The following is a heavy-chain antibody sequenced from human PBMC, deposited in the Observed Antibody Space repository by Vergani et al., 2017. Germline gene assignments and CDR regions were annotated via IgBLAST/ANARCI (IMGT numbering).Heavy chain of an antibody. J-gene: IGHJ6*03. D-gene: IGHD3-10*01. V-gene: IGHV3-9*01. CDR3: AKDLYSGFYYYMDV. Sequence: EVQVLESGGGLVQPGGSLRLSCAASGFTFDDYAMHWVRQAPGKGLEWVSGISWNSGSIGYADSVKGRFTISRDNAKNSLYLQMNSLRAEDTALYYCAKDLYSGFYYYMDVWGKGTTVTVSS. CDR1: GFTFDDYA. CDR2: ISWNSGSI.